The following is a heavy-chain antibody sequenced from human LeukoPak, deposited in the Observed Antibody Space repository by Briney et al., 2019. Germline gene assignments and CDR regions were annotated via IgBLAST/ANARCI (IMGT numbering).Heavy chain of an antibody. V-gene: IGHV4-39*07. CDR2: IYYSGST. D-gene: IGHD2-2*01. Sequence: PSETLSLTCTVSGGSISSSSYYWGWIRQPPGKGLEWIGSIYYSGSTSYNPSLKSRVTISVDTSKNQFSLKLSSVTAADTAVYYCARVVDCSSTSCYSGYYYYGMDVWGQGTTVTVSS. CDR3: ARVVDCSSTSCYSGYYYYGMDV. CDR1: GGSISSSSYY. J-gene: IGHJ6*02.